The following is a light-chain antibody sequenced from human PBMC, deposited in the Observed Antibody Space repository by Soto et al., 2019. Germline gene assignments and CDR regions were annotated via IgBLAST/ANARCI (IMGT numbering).Light chain of an antibody. Sequence: QSVLTQPPSVSGAPGQRVTISCTGSSSNIGAGYDVHWYQQLPGTVHKLLIYDNSNRPSGVPDRFSGSKSGTSASLAITGLQAEDEADYYCQSYDSSLSGWVFGGGNKLTVL. CDR1: SSNIGAGYD. V-gene: IGLV1-40*01. J-gene: IGLJ3*02. CDR3: QSYDSSLSGWV. CDR2: DNS.